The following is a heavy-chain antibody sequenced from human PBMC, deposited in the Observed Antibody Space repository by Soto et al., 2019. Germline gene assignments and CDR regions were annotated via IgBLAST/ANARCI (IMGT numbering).Heavy chain of an antibody. Sequence: SXTLSLTCTVSGGSISSGDYYWSWIRQSPGKALEWIGHIYYSGSTYYNPSLKSRVTISVDTSKNQFSLKLSSVTAADTAVYYCAREVYCSNGVCIGSSRFDPWGQGTLVTVSS. CDR1: GGSISSGDYY. J-gene: IGHJ5*02. CDR2: IYYSGST. V-gene: IGHV4-30-4*01. D-gene: IGHD2-8*01. CDR3: AREVYCSNGVCIGSSRFDP.